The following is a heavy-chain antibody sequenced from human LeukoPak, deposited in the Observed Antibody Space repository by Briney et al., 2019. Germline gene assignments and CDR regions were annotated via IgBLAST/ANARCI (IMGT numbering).Heavy chain of an antibody. V-gene: IGHV3-21*01. Sequence: PGGSLRLSCAASGSTFSSYSMNWVRQAPGKGLEWVSSISSSSSYIYYADSVKGRFTISRDNAKNSLYLQMNSLRAEDTAVYYCARDLMGATTFDYWGQGTLVTVSS. D-gene: IGHD1-26*01. CDR1: GSTFSSYS. CDR3: ARDLMGATTFDY. J-gene: IGHJ4*02. CDR2: ISSSSSYI.